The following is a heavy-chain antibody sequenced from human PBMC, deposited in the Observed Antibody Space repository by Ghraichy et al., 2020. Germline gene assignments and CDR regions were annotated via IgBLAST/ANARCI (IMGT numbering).Heavy chain of an antibody. CDR1: GFTFSSYG. V-gene: IGHV3-33*01. CDR3: ARGLGYCSGGSCYSDDAFDI. J-gene: IGHJ3*02. D-gene: IGHD2-15*01. Sequence: GESLNISCAASGFTFSSYGMHWVRQAPGKGLEWVAVIWYDGSNKYYADSVKGRFTISRDNSKNTLYLQMNSLRAEDTAVYYCARGLGYCSGGSCYSDDAFDIWGQGTMVTVSS. CDR2: IWYDGSNK.